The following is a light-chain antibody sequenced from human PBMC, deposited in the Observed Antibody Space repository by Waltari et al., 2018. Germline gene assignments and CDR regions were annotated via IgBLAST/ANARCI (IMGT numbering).Light chain of an antibody. CDR3: QQYYSSPYT. CDR1: QGVTSN. J-gene: IGKJ2*01. Sequence: EIVITQSPATLSVSPGERAPLSCRASQGVTSNLAWYQQKPGQPPKLRIYWASTRQSGVTDRFSGSGSGTDFTLTISSLQTEDVALYYCQQYYSSPYTFGQGTKLEI. CDR2: WAS. V-gene: IGKV3-15*01.